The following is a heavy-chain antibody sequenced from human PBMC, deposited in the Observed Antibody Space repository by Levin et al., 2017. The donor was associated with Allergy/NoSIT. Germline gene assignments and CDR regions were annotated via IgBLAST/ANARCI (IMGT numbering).Heavy chain of an antibody. V-gene: IGHV3-21*01. CDR2: ISATSRYI. CDR1: GFTFSAYS. J-gene: IGHJ4*02. D-gene: IGHD3-10*02. CDR3: ARDPRSAGTTMFDFDY. Sequence: GGSLRLSCAASGFTFSAYSISWVRQVPGKGLEWVSSISATSRYIYYGDSVRGRFTISRDNAKNLVFLQMSSLTAEDTALYYCARDPRSAGTTMFDFDYWGLGTLVTVSS.